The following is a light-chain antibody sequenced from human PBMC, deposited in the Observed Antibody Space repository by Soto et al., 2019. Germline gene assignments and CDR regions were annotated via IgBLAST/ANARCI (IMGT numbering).Light chain of an antibody. CDR1: QSVSSY. CDR2: DAS. Sequence: EIVLTQSPATLSLSPGERATLSCRASQSVSSYLAWYQQKPGQAPRLLIYDASNRATGIPARFSGSGSGTDFTLTISSLEPEDFAVYYCQRRSNWPQTFGQGTKVEIQ. V-gene: IGKV3-11*01. CDR3: QRRSNWPQT. J-gene: IGKJ1*01.